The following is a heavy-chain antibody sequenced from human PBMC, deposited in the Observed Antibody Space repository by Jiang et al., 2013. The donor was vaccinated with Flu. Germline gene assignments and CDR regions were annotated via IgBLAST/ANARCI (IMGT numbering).Heavy chain of an antibody. Sequence: ETLSLTCTVSGGSVNSGSYYWSWVRQPPGKGLEWIGYVYYSGNTNYNPSLKSRATISLDTSKNQFSLQLTSVTAVDTAVYYCARDLRLFHAFQIWGQGTMVTVSS. V-gene: IGHV4-61*01. CDR3: ARDLRLFHAFQI. CDR1: GGSVNSGSYY. J-gene: IGHJ3*02. D-gene: IGHD3-22*01. CDR2: VYYSGNT.